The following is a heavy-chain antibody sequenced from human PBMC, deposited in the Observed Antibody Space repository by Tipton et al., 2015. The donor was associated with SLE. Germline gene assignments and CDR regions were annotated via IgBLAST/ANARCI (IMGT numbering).Heavy chain of an antibody. V-gene: IGHV3-48*01. D-gene: IGHD6-13*01. CDR1: GFTFSSYS. J-gene: IGHJ4*02. Sequence: SLRLSCAASGFTFSSYSMNWVRQAPGKGLEWVSYISSSSSTIYYADSVKGRFTISRDNAKNSLYLQMNSLRAEDTAVYYCARDLPASSWSREFDYWGQGTLVTVSS. CDR3: ARDLPASSWSREFDY. CDR2: ISSSSSTI.